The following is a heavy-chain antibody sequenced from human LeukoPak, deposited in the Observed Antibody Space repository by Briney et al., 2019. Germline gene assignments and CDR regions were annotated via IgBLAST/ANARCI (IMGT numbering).Heavy chain of an antibody. CDR3: ARDRDSSGLRDFDL. CDR1: GGSINSYY. J-gene: IGHJ2*01. CDR2: IYYSGNT. Sequence: SETLSLTCTVSGGSINSYYWTWIRQPPGKGLEWIGYIYYSGNTNYNPSLKSRVSISIDTSKNQLSLQLGSVTAADTAVYYCARDRDSSGLRDFDLWGRGTLVTVSA. V-gene: IGHV4-59*01. D-gene: IGHD3-22*01.